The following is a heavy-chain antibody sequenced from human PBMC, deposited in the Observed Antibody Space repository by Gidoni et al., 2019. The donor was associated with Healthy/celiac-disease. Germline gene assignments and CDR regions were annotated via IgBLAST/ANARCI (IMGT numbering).Heavy chain of an antibody. V-gene: IGHV3-23*01. D-gene: IGHD1-26*01. CDR1: GLTFGSYA. CDR3: AKAVGATTRRGGIDY. J-gene: IGHJ4*02. CDR2: ISGSGGST. Sequence: EVQLLESGGGLVQPGGSLRLSCAASGLTFGSYAMSWVRQAPGKGLEWVSAISGSGGSTYYADSVKGRFTISRDNSKNTLYLQMNSLRAEDTAVYYCAKAVGATTRRGGIDYWGQGTLVTVSS.